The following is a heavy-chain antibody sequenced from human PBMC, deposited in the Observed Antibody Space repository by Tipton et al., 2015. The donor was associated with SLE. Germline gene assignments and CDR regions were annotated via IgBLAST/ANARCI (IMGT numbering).Heavy chain of an antibody. CDR3: ATWADSPVPYCVGDCPYFAL. CDR2: IYYSGCT. Sequence: TLSLTCTVSGGSISSSSYYWGWFRQPPGKGLEWIGSIYYSGCTYYNPSLKSRVTISVDTSKNQISLKLSSVTAADTAVYYCATWADSPVPYCVGDCPYFALWGRGTLGTVS. V-gene: IGHV4-39*01. CDR1: GGSISSSSYY. D-gene: IGHD2-21*01. J-gene: IGHJ2*01.